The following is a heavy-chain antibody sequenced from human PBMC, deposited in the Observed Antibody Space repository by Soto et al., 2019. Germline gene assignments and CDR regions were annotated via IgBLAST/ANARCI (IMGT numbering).Heavy chain of an antibody. J-gene: IGHJ4*02. D-gene: IGHD1-26*01. Sequence: EVQLVESGGGLVQPGESLRLSCAASGFTFSDYAMNWVRQAPGKGLEYVSAITTKGDSTYYADSVKGRFSISRDNSKNTLYLQMGCLRADDMAVYYCARKNSGTYPFDFWGQGTLVTVSS. CDR3: ARKNSGTYPFDF. V-gene: IGHV3-64*07. CDR2: ITTKGDST. CDR1: GFTFSDYA.